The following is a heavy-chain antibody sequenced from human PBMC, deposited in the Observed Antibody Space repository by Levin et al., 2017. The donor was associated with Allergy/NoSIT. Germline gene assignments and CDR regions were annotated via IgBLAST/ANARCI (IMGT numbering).Heavy chain of an antibody. CDR3: ARDSASHIFDN. CDR1: GDTFSNYG. V-gene: IGHV1-18*01. J-gene: IGHJ4*02. Sequence: GESLKISCKASGDTFSNYGISWVRQAPGRGLEWMGWISGYNGNIDYAQNFQGRLTMTTDTSTSTAYMELRSLRSDDTAIYYCARDSASHIFDNWGQGTLVTVSS. D-gene: IGHD1-26*01. CDR2: ISGYNGNI.